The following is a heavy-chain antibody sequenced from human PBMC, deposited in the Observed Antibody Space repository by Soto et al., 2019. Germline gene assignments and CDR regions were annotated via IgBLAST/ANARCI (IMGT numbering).Heavy chain of an antibody. CDR1: GYTFTGYY. J-gene: IGHJ3*02. D-gene: IGHD2-15*01. Sequence: ASVKVSCKASGYTFTGYYMHWVRQAPGQGLEWMGWINPNSGGTNYAQKFQGWVTMTRDTSTSTAYMELSRLRSDDTAVYYCARGRGEGIVVVVAAKLDAFDIWGQGTMVTVSS. V-gene: IGHV1-2*04. CDR2: INPNSGGT. CDR3: ARGRGEGIVVVVAAKLDAFDI.